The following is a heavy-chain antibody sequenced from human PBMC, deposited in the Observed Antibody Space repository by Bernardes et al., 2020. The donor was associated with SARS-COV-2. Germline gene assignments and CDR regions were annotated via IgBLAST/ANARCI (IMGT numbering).Heavy chain of an antibody. V-gene: IGHV3-23*01. CDR1: GFTFNNYA. Sequence: GGSLRLSCAASGFTFNNYAMTWVRQAPGKGLEWVSAISGGGGSTYYADSVKGHFTISRDNSKNTLYLQMNSLRAEDTAVYYCAKDQVSLHSSNYCDYWGQGTLVIVSS. CDR3: AKDQVSLHSSNYCDY. J-gene: IGHJ4*02. D-gene: IGHD2-2*01. CDR2: ISGGGGST.